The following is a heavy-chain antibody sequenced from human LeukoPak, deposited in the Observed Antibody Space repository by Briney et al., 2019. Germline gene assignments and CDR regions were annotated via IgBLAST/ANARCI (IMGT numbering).Heavy chain of an antibody. J-gene: IGHJ4*02. CDR3: ARDRGIVGATDY. V-gene: IGHV4-4*02. CDR2: IYYSGST. D-gene: IGHD1-26*01. CDR1: GGSISSSNW. Sequence: SGTLSLTCAVSGGSISSSNWWSWVRQPPGKGLEWIGYIYYSGSTNYNPSLKSRVTISVDTSKNQFSLKLSSVTAADTAVYYCARDRGIVGATDYWGQGTLVTVSS.